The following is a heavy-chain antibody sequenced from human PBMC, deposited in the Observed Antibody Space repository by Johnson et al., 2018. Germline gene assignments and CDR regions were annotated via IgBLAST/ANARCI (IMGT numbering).Heavy chain of an antibody. D-gene: IGHD2/OR15-2a*01. J-gene: IGHJ3*02. CDR2: IRSKAYGGTT. Sequence: EVQLVETGGGLVQPGRSLRLSCTASGFTFGDYAMSWFRQAPGKGLEWVGFIRSKAYGGTTEYAASVKGRFTISRDDSKSIAYRQMNSLKTESTAVYYCTRELLKTQDALDIWGRGTMVTVSS. CDR3: TRELLKTQDALDI. V-gene: IGHV3-49*03. CDR1: GFTFGDYA.